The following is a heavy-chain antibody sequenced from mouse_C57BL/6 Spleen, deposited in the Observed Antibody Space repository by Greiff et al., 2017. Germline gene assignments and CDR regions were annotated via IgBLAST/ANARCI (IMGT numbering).Heavy chain of an antibody. CDR3: ASQGLSSNFDV. Sequence: EVQVVESGGDLVKPGGSLKLSCAASGFTFSSYGMSWVRQTPDKRLEWVATISSGGSYTYYPDSVKGRFTISRDNAKNTLYLQMSSLKSEDTAMYCCASQGLSSNFDVWGTGTTVTVSS. CDR2: ISSGGSYT. V-gene: IGHV5-6*01. CDR1: GFTFSSYG. J-gene: IGHJ1*03. D-gene: IGHD1-1*01.